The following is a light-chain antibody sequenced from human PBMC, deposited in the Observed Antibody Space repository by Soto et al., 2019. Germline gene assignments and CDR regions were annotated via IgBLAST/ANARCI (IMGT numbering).Light chain of an antibody. V-gene: IGKV1-27*01. CDR2: AAS. Sequence: DIQMTQSPSSLSASVGDRVTITCRASQGISSYLAWYQQKPGKVPELLIYAASTLPSGVPSRFSGSGSGTDFTITISSLQPEDVATYYCQKYNHAPTFGGGTKVEIK. CDR1: QGISSY. J-gene: IGKJ4*01. CDR3: QKYNHAPT.